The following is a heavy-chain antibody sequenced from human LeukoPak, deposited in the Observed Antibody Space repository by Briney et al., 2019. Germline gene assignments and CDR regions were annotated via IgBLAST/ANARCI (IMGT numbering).Heavy chain of an antibody. V-gene: IGHV4-34*01. D-gene: IGHD6-13*01. Sequence: PSETLSLTCAVYGGSFSGYYWSWIRQPPGKGLEWIGEINHSGSTNYNPSLKSRVTISVDTSKNQFSLKLSSVTAADTAVYYCARGPSSRYGDYWGQGTLVTVSS. CDR2: INHSGST. J-gene: IGHJ4*02. CDR3: ARGPSSRYGDY. CDR1: GGSFSGYY.